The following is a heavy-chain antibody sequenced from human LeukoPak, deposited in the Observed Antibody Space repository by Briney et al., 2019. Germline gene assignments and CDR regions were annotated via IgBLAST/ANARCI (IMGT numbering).Heavy chain of an antibody. J-gene: IGHJ6*03. CDR2: INWNGDST. CDR1: GFTFHDDG. V-gene: IGHV3-20*04. D-gene: IGHD2/OR15-2a*01. CDR3: ARARLFDFYYYYMDV. Sequence: GGSLRLSCAASGFTFHDDGMSWVRQAPGKGLEWVSGINWNGDSTDYADSLKGRFTISRDNAKNSLYLQMNSLTAEDTALYYCARARLFDFYYYYMDVWGKGTTVTVSS.